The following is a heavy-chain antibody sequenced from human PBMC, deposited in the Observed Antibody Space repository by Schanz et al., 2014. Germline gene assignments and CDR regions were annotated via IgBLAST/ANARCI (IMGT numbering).Heavy chain of an antibody. CDR3: ARAPPLVRGIAGWFGP. V-gene: IGHV1-69*04. J-gene: IGHJ5*02. CDR2: IIPILGME. Sequence: QVQLVQSGAEVKKPGSSVKVSCKASGGTFSSYAFSWVRQAPGQGLEWMGKIIPILGMENYAQKFQGRVTITADIPPSPASMALSSLRADDTAVYYCARAPPLVRGIAGWFGPWGQGSLVTVSS. CDR1: GGTFSSYA. D-gene: IGHD3-10*01.